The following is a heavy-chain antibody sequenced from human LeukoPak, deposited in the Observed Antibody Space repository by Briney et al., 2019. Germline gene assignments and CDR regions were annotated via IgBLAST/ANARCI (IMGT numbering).Heavy chain of an antibody. V-gene: IGHV1-2*02. CDR3: ARPIVVVPAAILPRRRKYYYYGMDV. Sequence: ASVKVSCKASGYTFTGCYMHWVRQAPGQGLEWMGWINPNSGGTNYAQKFQGRVTMTRNTSISTAYMELSSLRSEDTAVYYCARPIVVVPAAILPRRRKYYYYGMDVWGQGTTVTVSS. J-gene: IGHJ6*02. D-gene: IGHD2-2*01. CDR2: INPNSGGT. CDR1: GYTFTGCY.